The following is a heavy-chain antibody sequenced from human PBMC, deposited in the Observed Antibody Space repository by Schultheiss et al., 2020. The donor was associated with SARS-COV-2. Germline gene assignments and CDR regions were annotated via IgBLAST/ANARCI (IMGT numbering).Heavy chain of an antibody. V-gene: IGHV4-34*01. CDR3: ARGRGSSSHYYYYYMDV. D-gene: IGHD6-13*01. CDR1: GGSFSGYY. CDR2: IHHSGST. J-gene: IGHJ6*03. Sequence: SETLSLTCAVYGGSFSGYYWSWIRQPAGKGLEWIGEIHHSGSTNYNPSLKSRVTISVDTSKNQFSLKLSSVTAADTAVYYCARGRGSSSHYYYYYMDVWGKGTTVTVSS.